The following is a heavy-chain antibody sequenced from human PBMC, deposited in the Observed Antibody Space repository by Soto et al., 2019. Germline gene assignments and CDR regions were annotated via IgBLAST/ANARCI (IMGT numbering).Heavy chain of an antibody. J-gene: IGHJ6*02. D-gene: IGHD1-26*01. CDR3: ARGRQECSNSGCGYIYDGMDV. CDR2: ISAYNGNR. Sequence: AASVKVSCKASGYTFSHYGIGWVRQAPGQGLEWMGWISAYNGNRHFAEGLRGRITMTTNTTTSTADMELRSLSSDDTAVYYCARGRQECSNSGCGYIYDGMDVWGQGTTVTVSS. V-gene: IGHV1-18*01. CDR1: GYTFSHYG.